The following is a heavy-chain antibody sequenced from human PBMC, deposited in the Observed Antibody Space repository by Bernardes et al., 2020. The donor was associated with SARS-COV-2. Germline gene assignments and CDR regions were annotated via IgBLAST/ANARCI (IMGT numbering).Heavy chain of an antibody. CDR2: ISAYNGNT. CDR1: GYTFTSYG. D-gene: IGHD3-3*01. CDR3: ARAPVSGIRFLEWFPGPAISYYGMDV. V-gene: IGHV1-18*01. Sequence: ASVKVSCKASGYTFTSYGISWVRQAPGQGLEWMGWISAYNGNTNYAQKLQGRVTMTTDTSTSTAYMELRSLRSDDTAVYYCARAPVSGIRFLEWFPGPAISYYGMDVWGQGTTVTVSS. J-gene: IGHJ6*02.